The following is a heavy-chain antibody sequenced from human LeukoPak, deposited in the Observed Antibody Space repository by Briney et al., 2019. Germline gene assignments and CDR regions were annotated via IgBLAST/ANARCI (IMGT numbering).Heavy chain of an antibody. CDR2: INPNSGGT. Sequence: ASVKVSCKASGYTFTGYYIHWVRQAPGQGLEWMGWINPNSGGTSYAQKFQGRVTMTRDTSISTAYLELSRLRSDDTAVYYCASYSSTWYAEYFQHWGQGTLVTVPS. D-gene: IGHD6-13*01. CDR3: ASYSSTWYAEYFQH. CDR1: GYTFTGYY. V-gene: IGHV1-2*02. J-gene: IGHJ1*01.